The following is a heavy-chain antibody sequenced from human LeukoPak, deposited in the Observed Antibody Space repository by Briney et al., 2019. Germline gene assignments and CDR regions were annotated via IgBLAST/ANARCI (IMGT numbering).Heavy chain of an antibody. J-gene: IGHJ4*02. CDR1: GGSISSNY. CDR2: IYYSGIT. Sequence: SETLSLTCTVSGGSISSNYWSRVRQPPGKGLEWIGYIYYSGITNNNPSLKNRVTISVDTSKNQFSLKLSSVTATDTAVYYCARLGHSVTYYVDHYYFDYWGQGTLVTVSS. CDR3: ARLGHSVTYYVDHYYFDY. D-gene: IGHD1-26*01. V-gene: IGHV4-59*08.